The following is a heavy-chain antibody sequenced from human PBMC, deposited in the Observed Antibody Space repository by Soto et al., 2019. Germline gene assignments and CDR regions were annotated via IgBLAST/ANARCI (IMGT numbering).Heavy chain of an antibody. CDR1: GYTFIGFS. Sequence: QEQLVQSGPEVKKPGASVKVSCESSGYTFIGFSLHWVRQAPGQGLEWMGWINPKNGDTYYAQKFQGRVTMTRDTSINTVYMELNSLKSDDTAVYYWSKGRWTVGHCSGGSCYDGMDVWGQGTTVTVSS. D-gene: IGHD2-15*01. CDR3: SKGRWTVGHCSGGSCYDGMDV. J-gene: IGHJ6*02. V-gene: IGHV1-2*02. CDR2: INPKNGDT.